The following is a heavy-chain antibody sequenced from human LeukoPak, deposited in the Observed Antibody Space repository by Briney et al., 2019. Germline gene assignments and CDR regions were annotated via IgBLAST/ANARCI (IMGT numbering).Heavy chain of an antibody. Sequence: PSETLSLTCTVSGGSINNYYWSWIRQPPGQGLQWIGYVYYSGRTSYNPSLQSRVTISVNTSKSEFSLKLSSVIAADTGVYYCARHGYDSNGLDWGQGTLVTVSS. CDR1: GGSINNYY. CDR2: VYYSGRT. D-gene: IGHD3-22*01. V-gene: IGHV4-59*08. CDR3: ARHGYDSNGLD. J-gene: IGHJ4*02.